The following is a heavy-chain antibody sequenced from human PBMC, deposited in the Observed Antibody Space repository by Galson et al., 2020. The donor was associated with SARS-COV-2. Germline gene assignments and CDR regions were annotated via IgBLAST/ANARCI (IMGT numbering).Heavy chain of an antibody. CDR3: TTALLEPSPGGAFDV. J-gene: IGHJ3*01. V-gene: IGHV3-15*04. D-gene: IGHD1-1*01. Sequence: GGSLRLSCAASGFTFNKALMHWVRQAPGKGLEWLGRIGTKTEDENTDYAAPVNGRFTISRDDSKNTLYLQMNSLKTEDTAVYYCTTALLEPSPGGAFDVWGQGTLVTVSS. CDR2: IGTKTEDENT. CDR1: GFTFNKAL.